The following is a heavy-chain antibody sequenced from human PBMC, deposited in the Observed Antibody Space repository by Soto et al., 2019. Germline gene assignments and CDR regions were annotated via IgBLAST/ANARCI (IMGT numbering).Heavy chain of an antibody. V-gene: IGHV3-23*01. CDR3: AKDQKTMYDLNWFDP. J-gene: IGHJ5*02. CDR1: GFTFSDYG. CDR2: ISGSGDAT. Sequence: EVQLLESGGGLVQPGGSLRLSCVASGFTFSDYGMSWVRQAPEKGLEWLSGISGSGDATYYVDSVKGRFTISRDNSRNTLYLQMCGLRGEDSAIYYCAKDQKTMYDLNWFDPWGQGTLVTVSS. D-gene: IGHD3-3*01.